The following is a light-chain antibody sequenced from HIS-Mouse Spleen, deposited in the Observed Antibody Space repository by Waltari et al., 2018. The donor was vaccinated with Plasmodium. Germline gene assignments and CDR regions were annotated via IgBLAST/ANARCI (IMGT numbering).Light chain of an antibody. CDR3: QQYNNWPPEGA. V-gene: IGKV3-15*01. J-gene: IGKJ3*01. CDR1: QSVSSN. Sequence: EIVMTQSPTPLSVPPGERATLSCRASQSVSSNLAWYQQNPGQAPRLLIYGASTRATGIPARFSGSGSGTEFTLTISSLQSEDFAVDYCQQYNNWPPEGAFGPGTKVDIK. CDR2: GAS.